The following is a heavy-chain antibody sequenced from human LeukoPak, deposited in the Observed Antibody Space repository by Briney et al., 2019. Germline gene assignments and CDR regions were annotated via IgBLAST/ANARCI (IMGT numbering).Heavy chain of an antibody. Sequence: SETLSLTCTVSGGSISSSSYYWSWIRQPPGKGLEWIGEINHSGSTNYNPSLKSRVTISVDTSKNQFSLKLSSVTAADTAVYYCARGLVLLWFGEPSYYFDYWGQGTLVTVSS. CDR2: INHSGST. V-gene: IGHV4-39*07. J-gene: IGHJ4*02. CDR3: ARGLVLLWFGEPSYYFDY. D-gene: IGHD3-10*01. CDR1: GGSISSSSYY.